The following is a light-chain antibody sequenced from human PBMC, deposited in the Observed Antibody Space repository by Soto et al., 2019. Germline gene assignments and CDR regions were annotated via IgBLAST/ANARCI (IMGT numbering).Light chain of an antibody. CDR1: QSVRNN. J-gene: IGKJ2*01. Sequence: EIVMTQSPATLSVSPGERATLSCRASQSVRNNLAWYQQKPGQAPRLLIYGASNRATGTPARFSGGGSGTVFTLTISSLQSEDFALYFCQQYNNWPPVYTFGQGTKLEIK. CDR2: GAS. V-gene: IGKV3-15*01. CDR3: QQYNNWPPVYT.